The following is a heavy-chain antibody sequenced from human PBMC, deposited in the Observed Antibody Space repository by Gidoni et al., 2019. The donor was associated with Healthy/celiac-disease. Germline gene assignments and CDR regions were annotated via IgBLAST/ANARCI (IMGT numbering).Heavy chain of an antibody. Sequence: EVQLVESGGGLFQPGGSRNLSCPASGFPFGASAMHWVRQASGKGLEWVGRIRSKANSYATAYAASVKGRFTISRDDSKNTAYLQMNSLKTEDTAVYYCTRLMTTGPYGMDVWGQGTTVTVSS. CDR1: GFPFGASA. J-gene: IGHJ6*02. D-gene: IGHD4-17*01. V-gene: IGHV3-73*02. CDR2: IRSKANSYAT. CDR3: TRLMTTGPYGMDV.